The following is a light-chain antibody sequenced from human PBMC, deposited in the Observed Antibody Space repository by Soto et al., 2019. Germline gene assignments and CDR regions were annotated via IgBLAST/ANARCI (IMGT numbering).Light chain of an antibody. J-gene: IGKJ4*01. Sequence: EIVLTQSPATLSLSPGERATLSCRASQSVSSFLAWYQQKPGQAPRLLIYDASNRATGIPARFRGSGSGTDFTLTISSLEPEDFAVYYCQERNRWPRGTFGAETKVDIK. CDR2: DAS. V-gene: IGKV3-11*01. CDR3: QERNRWPRGT. CDR1: QSVSSF.